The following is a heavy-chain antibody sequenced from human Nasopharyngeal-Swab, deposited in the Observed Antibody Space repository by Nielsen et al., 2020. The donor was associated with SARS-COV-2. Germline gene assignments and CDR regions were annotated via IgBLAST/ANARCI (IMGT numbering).Heavy chain of an antibody. CDR3: AKDRGGSAWALDY. V-gene: IGHV3-43*01. CDR2: SGWSGGSI. Sequence: GESLKISCAASGFSFGDYTMHWVRQAPGKGLECVALSGWSGGSIFYADSVKGRFSISRDNSKNSLYLEMNSLTTEDTAFYYCAKDRGGSAWALDYWGQGTLVTVSS. J-gene: IGHJ4*02. D-gene: IGHD6-19*01. CDR1: GFSFGDYT.